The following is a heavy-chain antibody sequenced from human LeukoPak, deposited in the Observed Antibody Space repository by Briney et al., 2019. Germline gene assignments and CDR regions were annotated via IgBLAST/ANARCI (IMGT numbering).Heavy chain of an antibody. J-gene: IGHJ4*02. Sequence: GGSLRLSCAASGFTFSNAWMSWVRQAPGKGLEWVGRIKSKTEGGTTDYAAPVKGRFTISRDDSKNTLYLQMNSLKTEDTAVYYCTPAGGDYISYYWGQGTLVTVSS. V-gene: IGHV3-15*01. D-gene: IGHD4-17*01. CDR1: GFTFSNAW. CDR3: TPAGGDYISYY. CDR2: IKSKTEGGTT.